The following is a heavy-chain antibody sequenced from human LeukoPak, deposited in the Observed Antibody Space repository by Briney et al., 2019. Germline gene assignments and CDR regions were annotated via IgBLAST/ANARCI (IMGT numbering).Heavy chain of an antibody. CDR3: ARKYCRGGSCHFDY. CDR2: IYYSGST. V-gene: IGHV4-59*08. D-gene: IGHD2-15*01. CDR1: GGSISTYY. Sequence: SETLSLTCTVSGGSISTYYWSWIRQPPGKGLEWIGYIYYSGSTNSNPSLKSRVTISVDTSKNQISLKLSSVTAADTAVYYGARKYCRGGSCHFDYWGQGTLVTVSS. J-gene: IGHJ4*02.